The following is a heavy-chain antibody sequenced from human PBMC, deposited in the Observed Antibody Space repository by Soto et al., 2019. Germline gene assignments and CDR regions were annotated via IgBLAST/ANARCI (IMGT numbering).Heavy chain of an antibody. J-gene: IGHJ4*02. CDR1: GFTFGDYA. Sequence: KPGGSLRLSCTASGFTFGDYAMSWFRQAPGKGLEWVGFIRSKAYGGTTEYAASVKGRFTISRDDSKSIAYLQMNSLKTEDTAVYYCTREDYYDSSGYSPFDYWGQGTLVTVS. V-gene: IGHV3-49*05. CDR3: TREDYYDSSGYSPFDY. CDR2: IRSKAYGGTT. D-gene: IGHD3-22*01.